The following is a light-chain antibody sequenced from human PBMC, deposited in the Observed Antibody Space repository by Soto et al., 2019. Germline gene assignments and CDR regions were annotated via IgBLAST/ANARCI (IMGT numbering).Light chain of an antibody. CDR3: QQYGSSGT. CDR2: GAS. V-gene: IGKV3-20*01. CDR1: QSVSNNY. J-gene: IGKJ1*01. Sequence: MLLTQSPGTRSLSPGERATLSCRASQSVSNNYLAWYQQQPGQAPRLLIYGASNRATGIPDRFSGSGSGTDFTLTISRLEAEGSAVYSSQQYGSSGTFGQGTNV.